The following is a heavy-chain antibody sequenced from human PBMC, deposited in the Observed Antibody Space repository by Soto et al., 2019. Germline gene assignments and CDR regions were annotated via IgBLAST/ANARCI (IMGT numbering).Heavy chain of an antibody. D-gene: IGHD3-3*01. Sequence: ASVKVSCKASGYTFTSYYMHWVRQAPGQGLEWMGIINPSGGSTSYAQKFQGRVTMTRDTSTSTVYMELSSLRSEDTAVYYCARGGKLRFLEWLPEARYYYGMDVWGQGTTVTVSS. CDR1: GYTFTSYY. CDR3: ARGGKLRFLEWLPEARYYYGMDV. CDR2: INPSGGST. J-gene: IGHJ6*02. V-gene: IGHV1-46*01.